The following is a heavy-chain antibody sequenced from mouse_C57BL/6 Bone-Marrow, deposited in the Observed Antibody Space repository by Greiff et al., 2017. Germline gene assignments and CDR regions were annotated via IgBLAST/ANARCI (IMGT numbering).Heavy chain of an antibody. V-gene: IGHV1-7*01. CDR3: ASYDYDLAWFAY. Sequence: VQLQESGAELAKPGASVKLSCKASGYTFTSYWMHWVKQRPGQGLEWIGYINPSSGYTKYNQKFKDKATLNADKSSSTAYMQLSSLTYEDSAVYYCASYDYDLAWFAYWGQGTLVTVSA. CDR1: GYTFTSYW. CDR2: INPSSGYT. J-gene: IGHJ3*01. D-gene: IGHD2-4*01.